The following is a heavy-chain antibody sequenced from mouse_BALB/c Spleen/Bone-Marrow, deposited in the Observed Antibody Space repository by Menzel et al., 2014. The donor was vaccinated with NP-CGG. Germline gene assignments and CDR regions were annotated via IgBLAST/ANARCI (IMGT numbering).Heavy chain of an antibody. CDR2: INPYNGGT. V-gene: IGHV1-18*01. J-gene: IGHJ2*01. CDR3: ARLDYYGSSSYFDY. D-gene: IGHD1-1*01. Sequence: EVQRVESGPELVKPGASMKISCKASGYSFTGYTMNWVKQSHGKNLEWIGLINPYNGGTSYNQKFKGKATLTVHKSSSTAYMELLSLTSEDSAVYYCARLDYYGSSSYFDYWGQGTTLTVSS. CDR1: GYSFTGYT.